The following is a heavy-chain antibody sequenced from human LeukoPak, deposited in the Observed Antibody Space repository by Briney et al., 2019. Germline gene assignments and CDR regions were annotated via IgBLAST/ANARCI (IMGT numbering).Heavy chain of an antibody. Sequence: GGSLRLSCAASGFTFSSHGMSWVRQAPGKGLEWVSTISGSGDYTYYADSVEGRFTISRDNSKNTLYLQMNSLRAEDTAVYYCAKVTYGSGTYGAFDSWGQGTLVTVSS. CDR3: AKVTYGSGTYGAFDS. J-gene: IGHJ4*02. CDR2: ISGSGDYT. D-gene: IGHD3-10*01. CDR1: GFTFSSHG. V-gene: IGHV3-23*01.